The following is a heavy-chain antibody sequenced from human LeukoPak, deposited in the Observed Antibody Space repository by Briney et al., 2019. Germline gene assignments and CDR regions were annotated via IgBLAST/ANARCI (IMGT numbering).Heavy chain of an antibody. CDR2: ISSSSGYI. CDR1: GFTFSSYS. D-gene: IGHD3-10*01. CDR3: ARDLPNSILWFGDDAFDI. J-gene: IGHJ3*02. V-gene: IGHV3-21*01. Sequence: PGGSLRLSCAASGFTFSSYSMNWVRQAPGKGLEWVSSISSSSGYIYYADSVKGRFTISRDNAKNSLYLQMNSLRAEDTAVYYCARDLPNSILWFGDDAFDIWGQGTMVTVSS.